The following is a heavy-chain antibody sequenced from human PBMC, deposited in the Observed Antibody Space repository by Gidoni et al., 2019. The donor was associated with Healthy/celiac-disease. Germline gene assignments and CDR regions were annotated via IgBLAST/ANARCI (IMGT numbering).Heavy chain of an antibody. J-gene: IGHJ4*02. Sequence: QVQLVESGGGVVQPGRSLRLSCAASGFTFSIYGMHWVRQDPGKGLEWVVVIWYDGSNKYYEDSVKGLFTISRDNSKNTLYLQMNSLRAEETAVYYCARGRAVAGQIDYWGQGTLVTVSS. D-gene: IGHD6-19*01. CDR1: GFTFSIYG. CDR2: IWYDGSNK. CDR3: ARGRAVAGQIDY. V-gene: IGHV3-33*01.